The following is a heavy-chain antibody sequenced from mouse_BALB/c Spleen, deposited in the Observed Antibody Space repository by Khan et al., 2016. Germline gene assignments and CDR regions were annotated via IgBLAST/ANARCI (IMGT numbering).Heavy chain of an antibody. Sequence: QIQLVQSGPELVKPGASVKMSCKASGYTFTDYVISWVKQRTGQGLEWIGEIYPGNGIPYYNEMFKGKATLTADKSSNTAYMQLSGLTSEDSAVYFCARSLDYWGQGTSVTVSS. CDR3: ARSLDY. V-gene: IGHV1-77*01. CDR1: GYTFTDYV. J-gene: IGHJ4*01. CDR2: IYPGNGIP.